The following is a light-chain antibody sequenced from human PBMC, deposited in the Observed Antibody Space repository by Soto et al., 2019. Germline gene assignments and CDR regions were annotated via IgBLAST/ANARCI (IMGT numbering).Light chain of an antibody. V-gene: IGKV3-20*01. CDR1: QNVTSTY. CDR3: HDHDSSPEFA. J-gene: IGKJ3*01. Sequence: VLTQSPGTLSLSPGERASLSCRASQNVTSTYLAWYQQRPGQPPRLLIYAAFSRATGVPDRFSASGSGTEFTLTITSLEPEDFAVYYCHDHDSSPEFAFGPGTKVDIK. CDR2: AAF.